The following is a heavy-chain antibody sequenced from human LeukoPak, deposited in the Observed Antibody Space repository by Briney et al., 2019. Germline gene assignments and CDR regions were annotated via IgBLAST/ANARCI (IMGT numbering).Heavy chain of an antibody. CDR3: ARDPIAAAGTLELDY. CDR2: IIPIFGTA. J-gene: IGHJ4*02. V-gene: IGHV1-69*13. Sequence: SVKVSCKASGGTFSSYAISWVRQAPGQGLEWMGGIIPIFGTANYAQKFQGRVTITADESTSTAYMELSSLRSEDTAVYYCARDPIAAAGTLELDYWGQGTLVTVSS. CDR1: GGTFSSYA. D-gene: IGHD6-13*01.